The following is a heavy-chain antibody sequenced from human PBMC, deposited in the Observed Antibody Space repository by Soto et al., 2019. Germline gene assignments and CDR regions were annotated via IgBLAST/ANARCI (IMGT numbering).Heavy chain of an antibody. J-gene: IGHJ4*02. CDR1: GFNFKKFA. V-gene: IGHV3-23*01. D-gene: IGHD6-19*01. Sequence: EVQLLESGGGVVQPGGSLRLSCVASGFNFKKFAMAWVRQAAGEGLEWVSGISCCGGSASYADSVKGRFRIARDDSKNTVSLQLNSLRVEDTAQYYCAKADGQQWLIPHLDNWGQGTLVTVS. CDR3: AKADGQQWLIPHLDN. CDR2: ISCCGGSA.